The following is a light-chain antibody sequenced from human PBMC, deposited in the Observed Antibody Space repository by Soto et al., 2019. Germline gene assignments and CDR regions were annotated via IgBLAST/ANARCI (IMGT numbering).Light chain of an antibody. Sequence: EIVLTQSPGTVSLSPGERATLSCKASRSVVSNSLAWFQQKPGQAPSLLIYDASTRATVIPDRFSGSGSGTDFTLTITRLEPEDFAVYYCHQYGSSPWTFGQGSLVDIK. CDR1: RSVVSNS. CDR2: DAS. V-gene: IGKV3-20*01. CDR3: HQYGSSPWT. J-gene: IGKJ1*01.